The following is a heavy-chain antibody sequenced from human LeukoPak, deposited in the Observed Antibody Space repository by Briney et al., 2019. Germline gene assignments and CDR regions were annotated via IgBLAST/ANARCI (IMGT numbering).Heavy chain of an antibody. Sequence: GASVKVSCKAAGYTLTSSIIAWVRQAPGQGLEWMGGISASNGNTHYAQKFQGRVTMTTDTSTSTAYMELRSLRSDDTAVYYCARGRGAQLVEVTPYYYMDVWGRGTTVTVSS. V-gene: IGHV1-18*01. CDR2: ISASNGNT. CDR1: GYTLTSSI. J-gene: IGHJ6*03. CDR3: ARGRGAQLVEVTPYYYMDV. D-gene: IGHD5-18*01.